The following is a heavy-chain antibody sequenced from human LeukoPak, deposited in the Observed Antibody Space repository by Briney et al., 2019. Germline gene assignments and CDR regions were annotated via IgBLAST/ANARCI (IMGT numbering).Heavy chain of an antibody. CDR3: ARWLQLTHYFDY. CDR2: IYYSGST. V-gene: IGHV4-39*01. D-gene: IGHD5-24*01. J-gene: IGHJ4*02. Sequence: PSETLSLTCTVSGGSISSSSYYWGWIRQPPGKGLEWIGSIYYSGSTYYNPSLKSRVTISVGTSKNQFSLKLSSVTAADTAVYYCARWLQLTHYFDYWGQGTLVTVSS. CDR1: GGSISSSSYY.